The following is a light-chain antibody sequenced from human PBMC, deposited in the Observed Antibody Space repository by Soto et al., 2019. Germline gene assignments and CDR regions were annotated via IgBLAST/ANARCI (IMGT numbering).Light chain of an antibody. CDR3: QQYSRLWA. V-gene: IGKV1-5*03. Sequence: DIQMTQSPSSLSASVGDRVTITCRASASISTWLAWYQQKPGKAPKLLIYGASSLESGVPPRFSGDGSGTEFTLTISSLQRDDFGIYYCQQYSRLWAFGQGTKV. J-gene: IGKJ1*01. CDR2: GAS. CDR1: ASISTW.